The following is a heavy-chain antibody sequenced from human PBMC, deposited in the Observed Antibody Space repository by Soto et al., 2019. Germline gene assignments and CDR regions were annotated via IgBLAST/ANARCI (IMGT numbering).Heavy chain of an antibody. V-gene: IGHV3-9*01. J-gene: IGHJ4*02. Sequence: EVQLVQSGGGWVQPGRSLRLSCAGSGFSFDDYALHWVRQAPGKGLEWLSGISWNTGIIGYADSVRGRFTISRDNAKNSLFLQMNSLRPDDTAFYYCAKDSDSTAPYHFDSWGQGVLVTVSS. CDR1: GFSFDDYA. CDR2: ISWNTGII. CDR3: AKDSDSTAPYHFDS.